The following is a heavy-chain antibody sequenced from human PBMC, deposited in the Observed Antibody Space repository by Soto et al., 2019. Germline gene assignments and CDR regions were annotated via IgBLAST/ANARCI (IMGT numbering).Heavy chain of an antibody. CDR2: IIPLLGIA. D-gene: IGHD6-13*01. CDR1: GGTLSNHT. V-gene: IGHV1-69*08. Sequence: QVQLVQSGAEVKKPGSSVKVSCEASGGTLSNHTISWVRQAPGQGLEWMGRIIPLLGIARYAQKFEGRLTITADKFTNSAYMELSSLRAADTAIYYCARDQYLGTSRWSSSFDPWGQGTLVTVSS. J-gene: IGHJ5*02. CDR3: ARDQYLGTSRWSSSFDP.